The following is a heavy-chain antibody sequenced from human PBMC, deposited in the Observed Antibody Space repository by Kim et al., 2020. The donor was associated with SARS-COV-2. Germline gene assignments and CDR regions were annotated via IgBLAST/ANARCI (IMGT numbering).Heavy chain of an antibody. CDR2: SGSGGST. Sequence: SGSGGSTYSAGSGTGRFTISRDNAKNTLYLQMNSLRAEDTAVYYCVALGCWGQGTLVTVSS. CDR3: VALGC. J-gene: IGHJ4*02. D-gene: IGHD6-19*01. V-gene: IGHV3-23*01.